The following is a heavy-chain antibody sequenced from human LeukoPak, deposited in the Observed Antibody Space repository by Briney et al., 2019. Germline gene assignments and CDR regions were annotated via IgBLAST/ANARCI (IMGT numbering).Heavy chain of an antibody. D-gene: IGHD6-19*01. CDR2: INPNGGGT. CDR1: GYTVTGYY. V-gene: IGHV1-2*02. J-gene: IGHJ4*02. CDR3: ARENISGSYRKAAFDY. Sequence: ASVKVSCKASGYTVTGYYIHWVRQAPGQGLEWMGWINPNGGGTNYAQNFQGRVTMTRDTSISTAYMELSRLRSDDTAIYYCARENISGSYRKAAFDYWGQGTLVTVTS.